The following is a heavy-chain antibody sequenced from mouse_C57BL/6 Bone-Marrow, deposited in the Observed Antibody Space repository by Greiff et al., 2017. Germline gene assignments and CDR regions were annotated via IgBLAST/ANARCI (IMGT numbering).Heavy chain of an antibody. CDR3: SRKGVLADYYAMDY. CDR2: IYPGTGST. D-gene: IGHD1-1*01. J-gene: IGHJ4*01. CDR1: GYTFTSYW. Sequence: VQLQQPGAELVKPGASVKMSCKASGYTFTSYWITWVQQRPGQGLEWIGDIYPGTGSTTYNEKLKSKATLTVEPSSSTAYMQLNSLKSVDSAVYFCSRKGVLADYYAMDYWGQGTSVTVS. V-gene: IGHV1-55*01.